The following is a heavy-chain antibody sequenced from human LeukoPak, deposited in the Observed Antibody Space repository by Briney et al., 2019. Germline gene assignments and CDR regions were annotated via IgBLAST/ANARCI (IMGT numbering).Heavy chain of an antibody. CDR1: GYSISSGYY. D-gene: IGHD3-10*01. V-gene: IGHV4-38-2*01. J-gene: IGHJ4*02. Sequence: SETLSLTCAVSGYSISSGYYWGWIRQPPGKGLEWIGSIYHSGSTYYNPSLKSRVTISVDTSKNQFSLKLSSVTAADTAVYYCARAPNMVRVDYWGQGTLVTVSS. CDR3: ARAPNMVRVDY. CDR2: IYHSGST.